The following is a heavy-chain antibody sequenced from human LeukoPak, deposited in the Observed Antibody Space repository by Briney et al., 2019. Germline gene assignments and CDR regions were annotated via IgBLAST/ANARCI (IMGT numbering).Heavy chain of an antibody. CDR1: GYTFTSYY. V-gene: IGHV1-46*01. Sequence: GASVKVSCKXSGYTFTSYYMHWVRQAPGQGLEWMGVINPSGGSTSYAQKFQGRVTMTRDTSTSTVYMELSSLRSEDTAVYYCAREETGELSQEYLDYWGQGTLVTVSS. D-gene: IGHD3-16*02. CDR3: AREETGELSQEYLDY. J-gene: IGHJ4*02. CDR2: INPSGGST.